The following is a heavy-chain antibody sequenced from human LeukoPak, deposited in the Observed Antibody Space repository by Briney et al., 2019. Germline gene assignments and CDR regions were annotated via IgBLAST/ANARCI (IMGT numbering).Heavy chain of an antibody. V-gene: IGHV3-53*01. D-gene: IGHD3-22*01. CDR1: GFTVSSNY. Sequence: GGSLRLSCAASGFTVSSNYMSWVRQAPGKGLEWVSVIYSGGSTYYADSVKGRFTISRDNSKNTLYLQMNSLRAEDTAVYYCAKEKTDYYDSSGYYADDAFDIWGQGTMVTVSS. CDR2: IYSGGST. CDR3: AKEKTDYYDSSGYYADDAFDI. J-gene: IGHJ3*02.